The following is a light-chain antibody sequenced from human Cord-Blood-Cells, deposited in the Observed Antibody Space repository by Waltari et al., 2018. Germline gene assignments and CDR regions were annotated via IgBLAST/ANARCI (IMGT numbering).Light chain of an antibody. Sequence: QSALTQPPSASGSPGQSVTISCTGTSSDVGGSNYVSWYQQHPGKAPKLMFYEVSTRPSGVPDRFSGSKSGNTASLTVSGLQAEDEADYYCSSYAGSNQGVFGTGTKVTVL. CDR1: SSDVGGSNY. J-gene: IGLJ1*01. V-gene: IGLV2-8*01. CDR3: SSYAGSNQGV. CDR2: EVS.